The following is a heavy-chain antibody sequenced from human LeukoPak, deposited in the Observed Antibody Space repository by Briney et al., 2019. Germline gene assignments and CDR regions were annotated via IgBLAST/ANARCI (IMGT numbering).Heavy chain of an antibody. CDR1: GGSISSGSYY. V-gene: IGHV4-61*02. Sequence: SETLSLTCTVSGGSISSGSYYWSWIRQPAGKGLEWIGRIYTSGNTNYNPSLKSRVTISIDTSKNQFSLRLSSVTAADTAVYYCARIETYSSGWYDAFFDYWGQGTLVTVSS. J-gene: IGHJ4*02. CDR3: ARIETYSSGWYDAFFDY. CDR2: IYTSGNT. D-gene: IGHD6-19*01.